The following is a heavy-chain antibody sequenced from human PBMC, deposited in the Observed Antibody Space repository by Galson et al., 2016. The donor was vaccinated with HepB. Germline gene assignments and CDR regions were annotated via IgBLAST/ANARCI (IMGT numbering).Heavy chain of an antibody. CDR3: ARAPRRYNHGTARSEPFGI. J-gene: IGHJ3*02. D-gene: IGHD5-18*01. Sequence: SVKVSCKASGYTFTGHYLHWVRQAPGQGLEWMGWMNPNYGVTYYAQKFQGRVTMTSDTSISTASMELSSLRSDDTAVYYCARAPRRYNHGTARSEPFGIWGQGKMVTVAS. CDR2: MNPNYGVT. V-gene: IGHV1-2*02. CDR1: GYTFTGHY.